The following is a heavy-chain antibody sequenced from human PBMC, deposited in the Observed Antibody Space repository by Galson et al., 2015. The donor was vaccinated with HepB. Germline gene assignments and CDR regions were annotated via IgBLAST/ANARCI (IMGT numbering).Heavy chain of an antibody. D-gene: IGHD1-1*01. Sequence: SETLSLTCTVSGGSISSGSHYWVWIRQPPGKGLEWIGSTRYGGSTTYNPALTSRVTISIDTSKNQFSLKLSAVTAADTAVYYCTREDQDAANDAFDIWGRGTMVTVSP. CDR2: TRYGGST. J-gene: IGHJ3*02. CDR1: GGSISSGSHY. V-gene: IGHV4-39*01. CDR3: TREDQDAANDAFDI.